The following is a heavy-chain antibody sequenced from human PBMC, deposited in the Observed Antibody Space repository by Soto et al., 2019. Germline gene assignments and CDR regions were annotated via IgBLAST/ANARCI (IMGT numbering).Heavy chain of an antibody. CDR3: ARGGYYRDTSGYDY. CDR1: GFTFTTYA. CDR2: ISETGNT. Sequence: PGGYLRLSCAASGFTFTTYAMRWVRQAPGKGLDWVSGISETGNTYYADSVKGRFTISRDTSKTTLYLQTNSLRAEDTAVYYCARGGYYRDTSGYDYWGQGTLVTVSS. J-gene: IGHJ4*02. D-gene: IGHD3-22*01. V-gene: IGHV3-23*01.